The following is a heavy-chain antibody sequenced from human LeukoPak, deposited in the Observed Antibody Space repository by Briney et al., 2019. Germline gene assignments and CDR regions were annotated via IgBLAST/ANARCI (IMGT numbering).Heavy chain of an antibody. V-gene: IGHV1-69*01. D-gene: IGHD3-9*01. CDR3: ARDQDYDILTGSFYYYYGMDV. J-gene: IGHJ6*04. CDR1: GGTFSSYA. Sequence: SVKVSCKASGGTFSSYAISWVRQAPGQGLEWMGGIIPIFSTANYAQKFQGRVTITADESTSTAYMELSSLRSEDTAVYYCARDQDYDILTGSFYYYYGMDVWGKGTTVTVSS. CDR2: IIPIFSTA.